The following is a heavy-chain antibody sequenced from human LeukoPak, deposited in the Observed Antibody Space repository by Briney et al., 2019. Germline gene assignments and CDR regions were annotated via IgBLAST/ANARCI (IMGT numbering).Heavy chain of an antibody. J-gene: IGHJ4*02. CDR3: ARYFCTSGTCYHFDY. Sequence: PSETLSLTCTVSGGSISGYFWSWIRQAAGKGLEWIGHINYSGSTKYSPSLRSRVTLSVDTSKNQFSLKVSSVTAADTAVYYCARYFCTSGTCYHFDYWGQGTLVTVSS. CDR1: GGSISGYF. V-gene: IGHV4-59*01. D-gene: IGHD2-2*01. CDR2: INYSGST.